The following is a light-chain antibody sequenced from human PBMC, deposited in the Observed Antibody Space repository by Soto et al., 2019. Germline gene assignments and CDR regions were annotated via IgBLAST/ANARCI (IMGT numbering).Light chain of an antibody. CDR2: AAS. J-gene: IGKJ1*01. Sequence: DIQMTKSPSSRSPSEGDRVTITCRASQSITGYLNWYQQKPGKAPKLLIYAASSLQSGVPSRFSGSGSGTDFTLTISSLQPEDFATYYCQQSYSTPWTFGQGTKVEIK. CDR3: QQSYSTPWT. V-gene: IGKV1-39*01. CDR1: QSITGY.